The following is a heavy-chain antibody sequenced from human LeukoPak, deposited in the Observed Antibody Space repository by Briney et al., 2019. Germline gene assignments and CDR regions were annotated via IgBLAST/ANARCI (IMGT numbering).Heavy chain of an antibody. J-gene: IGHJ4*02. CDR2: ISSNGANT. V-gene: IGHV3-64D*06. Sequence: PGGSLRLSCSVSGFTFSTYVMHWVRQAPGKGLEYVSAISSNGANTYYADSVKGRFTISRDNSKNTLYLQMSSLRADDTAVYYCVRGTGYWGQGTLVTVSS. CDR3: VRGTGY. CDR1: GFTFSTYV.